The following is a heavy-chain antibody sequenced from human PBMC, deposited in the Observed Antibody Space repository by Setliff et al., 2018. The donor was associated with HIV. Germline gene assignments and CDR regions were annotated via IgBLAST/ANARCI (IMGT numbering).Heavy chain of an antibody. Sequence: PSETLSLTCTVSGGSISSYYWSWIRQPPGKALEWIGYIYTSGSTNYNPSLQGRVTISVDTSKNHFSLKLTSVTAADTAVYFCARTRAPYFFDFWGQGAQVTVSS. CDR2: IYTSGST. CDR3: ARTRAPYFFDF. CDR1: GGSISSYY. V-gene: IGHV4-4*08. J-gene: IGHJ4*02. D-gene: IGHD1-26*01.